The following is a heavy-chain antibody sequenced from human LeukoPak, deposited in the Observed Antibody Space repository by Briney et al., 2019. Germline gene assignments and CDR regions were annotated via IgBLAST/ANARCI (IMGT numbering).Heavy chain of an antibody. CDR1: GGSISSSSYY. CDR3: ARAPPLDSSSWVGPFDY. Sequence: SETLSLTCTVSGGSISSSSYYWGWIRQPPGKGLEWIGSIYYSGSTYYNPSLESRVTISVDTSKNQFSLKLSSVTAADTAVYYCARAPPLDSSSWVGPFDYWGQGTLVTVSS. V-gene: IGHV4-39*07. CDR2: IYYSGST. D-gene: IGHD6-13*01. J-gene: IGHJ4*02.